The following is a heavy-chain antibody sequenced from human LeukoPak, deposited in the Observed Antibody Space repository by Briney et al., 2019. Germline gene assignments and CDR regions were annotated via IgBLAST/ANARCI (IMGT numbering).Heavy chain of an antibody. CDR2: SGTDGDT. J-gene: IGHJ4*02. CDR3: TKKTSGNYAYDS. V-gene: IGHV3-23*01. D-gene: IGHD3-22*01. CDR1: GFTFRSSA. Sequence: GSLRLSCAASGFTFRSSAMNWVRQAPGKGLEWVSASGTDGDTYYADSVKGRFTISRDNSKNTLYLQMTSLRAEDTALYYCTKKTSGNYAYDSWGQGTLVTVSP.